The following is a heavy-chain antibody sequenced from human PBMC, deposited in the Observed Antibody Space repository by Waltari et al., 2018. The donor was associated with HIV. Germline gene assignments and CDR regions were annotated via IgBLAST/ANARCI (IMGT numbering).Heavy chain of an antibody. V-gene: IGHV3-48*02. CDR1: GFTLSSYS. CDR3: GFLPPKAYTGA. D-gene: IGHD2-2*02. CDR2: MGRGSGAR. J-gene: IGHJ2*01. Sequence: EVQLVESGGGLVQPGGSLRLSCVASGFTLSSYSMNWVRQAPGKGVGWVSYMGRGSGARNYANLGKGRFTIPGDNAGNSRYLKWTGWGNEEPVGNSVGFLPPKAYTGAGGRGPRVTV.